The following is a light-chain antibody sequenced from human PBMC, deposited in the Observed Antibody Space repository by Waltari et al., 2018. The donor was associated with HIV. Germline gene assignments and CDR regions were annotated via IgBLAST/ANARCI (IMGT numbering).Light chain of an antibody. CDR2: GAS. V-gene: IGKV3-20*01. Sequence: EIGLTKSPDTLSLAPGGRATLYCRASQSVSSNYLAWYQQQRGQAPRRLIYGASSRATSIPDRFSGSGSGTDFTLTISRLEPEDFAVYYCQQYGRSPLTFGGGTKVEIK. CDR1: QSVSSNY. CDR3: QQYGRSPLT. J-gene: IGKJ4*01.